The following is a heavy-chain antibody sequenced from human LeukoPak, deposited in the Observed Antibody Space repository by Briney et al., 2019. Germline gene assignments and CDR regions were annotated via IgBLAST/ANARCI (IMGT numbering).Heavy chain of an antibody. CDR1: GFTFSSYN. J-gene: IGHJ6*03. CDR2: ITSGSSHI. CDR3: ARDPYSGSYGADYYYYMDV. D-gene: IGHD1-26*01. V-gene: IGHV3-21*01. Sequence: GGSLRLSCAASGFTFSSYNMNWVRQTPGQGLEWVSSITSGSSHIYYADSVKGRFTISRDNARSSLYLQMNSLRAEDTAVYYCARDPYSGSYGADYYYYMDVWGKGTTVTISS.